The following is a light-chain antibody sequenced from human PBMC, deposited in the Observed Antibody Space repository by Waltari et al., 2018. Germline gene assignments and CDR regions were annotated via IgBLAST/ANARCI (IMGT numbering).Light chain of an antibody. Sequence: DIQMTQSPSSLSASAGDTVTITCRASQGISTYLNWYQQKPGKAPKRLIYAASSLESGVPSRFSGSGSGTDFTLTISSLQPEDFATYYCLQYNSHPLTFGGGTKVEIK. CDR3: LQYNSHPLT. V-gene: IGKV1-17*01. J-gene: IGKJ4*01. CDR2: AAS. CDR1: QGISTY.